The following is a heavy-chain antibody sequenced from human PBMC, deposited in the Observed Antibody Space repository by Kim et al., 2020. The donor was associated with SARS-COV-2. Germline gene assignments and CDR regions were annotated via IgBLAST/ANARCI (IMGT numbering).Heavy chain of an antibody. J-gene: IGHJ4*02. CDR2: INHSGST. CDR3: ARVPPQTAVAGVDY. V-gene: IGHV4-34*01. CDR1: GGSFSGYY. Sequence: SETLSLTCAVYGGSFSGYYWSWIRQPPGKGLEWIGEINHSGSTNYNPSLKSRVTISVDTSKNQFSLKLSPVTAADTAVYYCARVPPQTAVAGVDYWGQGTLVTVSS. D-gene: IGHD6-19*01.